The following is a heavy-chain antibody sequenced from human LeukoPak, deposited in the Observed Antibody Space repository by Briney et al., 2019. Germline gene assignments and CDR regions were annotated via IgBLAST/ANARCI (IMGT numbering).Heavy chain of an antibody. CDR2: IYYSGST. CDR3: ARGDYDSSGYYIRDSLDAFDI. J-gene: IGHJ3*02. V-gene: IGHV4-59*01. CDR1: GGSISSYY. D-gene: IGHD3-22*01. Sequence: SETLPLTCTVSGGSISSYYWSWIRQPPGKGLEWIGYIYYSGSTNYNPSLKSRVTISVDTSKNQFSLKLSSVTAADTAVYYCARGDYDSSGYYIRDSLDAFDIWGQGTMVTVSS.